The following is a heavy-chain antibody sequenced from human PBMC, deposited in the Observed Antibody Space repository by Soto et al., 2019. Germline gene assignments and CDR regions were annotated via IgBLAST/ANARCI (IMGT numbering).Heavy chain of an antibody. CDR1: GGTFSSYA. V-gene: IGHV1-69*06. CDR3: ARCGGDCSPGGWFDP. CDR2: IIPIFGTA. J-gene: IGHJ5*02. Sequence: QVQLVQSGAEVTKPGSSVNVSCKASGGTFSSYAISWVRQAPGQGLEWMGGIIPIFGTANYARKFQGRVTITADKSPSTAYMELSSLRSEDTAVYYCARCGGDCSPGGWFDPWGQGTLVTVSS. D-gene: IGHD2-21*02.